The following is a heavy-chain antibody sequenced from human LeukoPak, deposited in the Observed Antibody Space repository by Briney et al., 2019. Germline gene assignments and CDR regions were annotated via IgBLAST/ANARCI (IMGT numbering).Heavy chain of an antibody. J-gene: IGHJ4*02. CDR1: GGSISSSSYY. D-gene: IGHD6-13*01. Sequence: EPSETLSLTCTVSGGSISSSSYYWGWIRQPPGKGLEWIGSIYYSGSTYYNPSLKSRVTISVDTSKNQFSLKLSSVTAADTAVYYCARAEMYSSTPRYWGQGTLVTVSS. CDR3: ARAEMYSSTPRY. CDR2: IYYSGST. V-gene: IGHV4-39*01.